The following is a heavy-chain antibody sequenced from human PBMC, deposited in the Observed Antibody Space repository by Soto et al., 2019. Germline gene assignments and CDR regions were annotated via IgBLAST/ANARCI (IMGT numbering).Heavy chain of an antibody. CDR1: GMPLSCYA. CDR2: IRDTGGYT. D-gene: IGHD3-9*01. J-gene: IGHJ4*02. CDR3: AKPSHEMLTGYSPFDH. Sequence: GGSLRLPCGSSGMPLSCYAMRWVRPAPGKGLQWVSAIRDTGGYTYYADSVKGRFTISRDNSKSTLFLQMDSLTADDSALYYCAKPSHEMLTGYSPFDHWGQGTLFTFAS. V-gene: IGHV3-23*01.